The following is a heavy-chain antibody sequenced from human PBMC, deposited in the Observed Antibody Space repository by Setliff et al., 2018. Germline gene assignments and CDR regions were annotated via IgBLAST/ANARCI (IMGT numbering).Heavy chain of an antibody. J-gene: IGHJ4*02. CDR2: IYTSWST. D-gene: IGHD3-10*01. V-gene: IGHV4-61*09. CDR3: ARQDGSGSYYKI. Sequence: SETLSLTCTVSGDSISSRPFYWGWFRQPAGKELEWIGQIYTSWSTNYNPSLKSRVTISVDTSKNQFSLKLNSVTAADTAVYYCARQDGSGSYYKIWGQGTLVTVSS. CDR1: GDSISSRPFY.